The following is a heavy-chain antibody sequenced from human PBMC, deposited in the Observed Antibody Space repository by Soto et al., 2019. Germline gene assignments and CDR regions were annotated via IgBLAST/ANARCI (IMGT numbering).Heavy chain of an antibody. Sequence: SETLSLSCTVSGGSISSSSYYWGWIRQPPGKGLEWIGSIYYSGSTYYNPSLKSRVTISVDTSKNQFSLKLSSVTAADTAVYYCARQIAAAGYIDYWAQGNLVTVSS. CDR3: ARQIAAAGYIDY. CDR1: GGSISSSSYY. J-gene: IGHJ4*02. D-gene: IGHD6-13*01. V-gene: IGHV4-39*01. CDR2: IYYSGST.